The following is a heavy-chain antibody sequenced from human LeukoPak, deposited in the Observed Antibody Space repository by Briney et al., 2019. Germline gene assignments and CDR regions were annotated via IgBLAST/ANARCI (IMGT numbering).Heavy chain of an antibody. CDR3: ARGRRQWLVQEYFQH. D-gene: IGHD6-19*01. CDR1: GGSFSGYY. J-gene: IGHJ1*01. CDR2: INHSGST. Sequence: SETLSLTCAVYGGSFSGYYWSWIRQPPGKGLEWIGEINHSGSTNYNPSLKSRVTMSVDTSKNQFSLKLSSVTAADTAVYYCARGRRQWLVQEYFQHWGQGTLVTVSS. V-gene: IGHV4-34*01.